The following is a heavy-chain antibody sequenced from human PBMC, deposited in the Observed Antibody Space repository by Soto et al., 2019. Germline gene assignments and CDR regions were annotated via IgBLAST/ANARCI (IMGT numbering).Heavy chain of an antibody. CDR3: AKAPQTTIFGVVIIAGRTAYYFDY. D-gene: IGHD3-3*01. CDR1: GFTFSSYA. J-gene: IGHJ4*02. CDR2: ISGSGGST. V-gene: IGHV3-23*01. Sequence: PGGSLRLSCAASGFTFSSYAMSWVRQAPGKXLEWVSAISGSGGSTYYADSVKGRFTISRDNSKNTLYLQMNSLRAEDTAVYYCAKAPQTTIFGVVIIAGRTAYYFDYWGQGTLVTVSS.